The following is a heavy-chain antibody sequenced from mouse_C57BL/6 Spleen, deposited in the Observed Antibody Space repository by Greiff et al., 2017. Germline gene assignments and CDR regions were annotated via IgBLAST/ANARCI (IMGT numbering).Heavy chain of an antibody. V-gene: IGHV1-76*01. CDR3: ARSGYYGSSYEAMDY. Sequence: QVQLQQSGAELVRPGASVKLSCKASGYTFTDYYINWVKQRPGQGLEWIARIYPGSGNTYYNEKFKGKATLTAEKSSSTAYMQLSSLTSEDSAVYFCARSGYYGSSYEAMDYWGQGTSVTVSS. CDR1: GYTFTDYY. CDR2: IYPGSGNT. D-gene: IGHD1-1*01. J-gene: IGHJ4*01.